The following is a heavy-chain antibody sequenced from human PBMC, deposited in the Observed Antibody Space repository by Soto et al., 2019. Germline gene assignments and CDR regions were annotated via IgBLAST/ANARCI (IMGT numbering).Heavy chain of an antibody. V-gene: IGHV1-2*02. CDR3: ARVPGHKNSRGDY. CDR1: GYTFTHFY. D-gene: IGHD3-10*01. J-gene: IGHJ4*02. Sequence: QVQLVQSGAEVKKPGASVSVSCKASGYTFTHFYIHWVRRAPGQGLEWMGLINAKTGDTNYAQKFRDRVSMTRDTSTDTVNMNLSSLRSDDTAVYYCARVPGHKNSRGDYWGQGTPVTVAS. CDR2: INAKTGDT.